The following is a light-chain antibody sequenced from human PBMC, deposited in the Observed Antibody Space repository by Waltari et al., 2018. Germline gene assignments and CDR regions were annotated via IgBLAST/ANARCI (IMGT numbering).Light chain of an antibody. Sequence: EIVLTQSPATLSLSPGERSTLSSRASQSVSSYLAWYHQKPGQAPRLPIYDASNRATGIPARFSGSGSGTDFTLTISSLEPEDFAVYYCQQRSNWPPGYTFGQGTKLEIK. J-gene: IGKJ2*01. CDR2: DAS. CDR3: QQRSNWPPGYT. V-gene: IGKV3-11*01. CDR1: QSVSSY.